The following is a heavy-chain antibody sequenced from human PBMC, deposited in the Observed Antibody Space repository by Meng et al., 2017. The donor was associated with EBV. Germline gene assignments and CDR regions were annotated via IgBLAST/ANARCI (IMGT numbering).Heavy chain of an antibody. Sequence: QVQCVPVAGEVKKPVSLVKVSCKTSGGPFRYYAIRWVRQAPGQGLEWLGGFLPRLGAPNYAQKFHGRVKITADESTSTHYMDLSSLRSEDTAIYFCASESGRGYTPDYWGQGTLVTVSS. CDR1: GGPFRYYA. J-gene: IGHJ4*02. CDR3: ASESGRGYTPDY. CDR2: FLPRLGAP. D-gene: IGHD3-10*01. V-gene: IGHV1-69*01.